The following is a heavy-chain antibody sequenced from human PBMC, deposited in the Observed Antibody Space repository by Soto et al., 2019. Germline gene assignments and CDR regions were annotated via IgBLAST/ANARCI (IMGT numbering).Heavy chain of an antibody. CDR3: AKDRTYSDSWPSGPFDY. J-gene: IGHJ4*02. CDR1: GFTFSSYG. V-gene: IGHV3-30*18. CDR2: ISYDGRNT. Sequence: QVHLVESGGGVAQPGRSLRHSCAASGFTFSSYGIHWVRQAPGKGLEWVAVISYDGRNTYYGDSVKGRFTVSRDNSKNTLYLQLNSLRAEDTAVYYCAKDRTYSDSWPSGPFDYWGQGTLVTVSS. D-gene: IGHD6-13*01.